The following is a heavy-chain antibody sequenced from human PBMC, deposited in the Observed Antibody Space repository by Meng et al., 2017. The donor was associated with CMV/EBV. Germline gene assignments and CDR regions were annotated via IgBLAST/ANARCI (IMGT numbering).Heavy chain of an antibody. CDR2: INHSGST. D-gene: IGHD3-10*01. CDR3: ATLYSGSYYYYYYYYGMDV. Sequence: SETLSLTCAVYGGSFSGYYWSWIRQPPGKGLEWIGEINHSGSTNYNPSLKSRVTISVDTSKNQFSLKRSSVTAADTAVYYCATLYSGSYYYYYYYYGMDVWGQGTTVTVSS. V-gene: IGHV4-34*01. J-gene: IGHJ6*02. CDR1: GGSFSGYY.